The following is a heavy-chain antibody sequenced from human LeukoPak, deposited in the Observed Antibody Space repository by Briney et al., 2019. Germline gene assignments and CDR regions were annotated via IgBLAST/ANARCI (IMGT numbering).Heavy chain of an antibody. CDR1: GFTFSNYA. D-gene: IGHD6-13*01. CDR3: AKERAASGFDY. V-gene: IGHV3-23*01. J-gene: IGHJ4*02. CDR2: ISGSGGAT. Sequence: GGSLRLSCAASGFTFSNYAMGWVRQAPGKGLEWVSTISGSGGATYYADSVKGRFTISRDNSKNTLYLQMNSLRAGDTAVYYCAKERAASGFDYWGQGTLVTVSS.